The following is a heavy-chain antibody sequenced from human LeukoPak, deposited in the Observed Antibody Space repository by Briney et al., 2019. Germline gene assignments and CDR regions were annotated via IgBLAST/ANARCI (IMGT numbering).Heavy chain of an antibody. J-gene: IGHJ5*02. CDR3: ARGGWSLGYCSSSSCLDWFDP. CDR1: RYTFTDYY. V-gene: IGHV1-2*02. CDR2: INPNSGGT. Sequence: ASVKVSCKASRYTFTDYYMHWVRQAPGQGLEWMGWINPNSGGTNYAQKFQGRVAMTRDTSISTAYMELSRLRSDDTAVYYCARGGWSLGYCSSSSCLDWFDPWGQGTLVTVSS. D-gene: IGHD2-2*01.